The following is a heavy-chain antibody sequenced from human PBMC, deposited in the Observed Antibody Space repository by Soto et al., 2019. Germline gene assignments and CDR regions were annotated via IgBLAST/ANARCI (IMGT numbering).Heavy chain of an antibody. CDR2: INTAGTTK. CDR3: ARAECSTPDCLTAYYSYGLDV. D-gene: IGHD2-2*01. V-gene: IGHV3-48*03. J-gene: IGHJ6*02. CDR1: GFTFSNFE. Sequence: HPGGSLRLSCAASGFTFSNFEMHWVRQAPGKGLEWVSYINTAGTTKYYAESVKGRFTISRDNARNSLFLQMNSLSAEDTAVYYCARAECSTPDCLTAYYSYGLDVWGQGTTVTVSS.